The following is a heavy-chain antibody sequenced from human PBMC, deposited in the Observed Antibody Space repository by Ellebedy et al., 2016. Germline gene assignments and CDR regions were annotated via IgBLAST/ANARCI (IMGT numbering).Heavy chain of an antibody. J-gene: IGHJ2*01. D-gene: IGHD2-21*01. CDR2: LSGSGPKT. CDR3: AKHETDGDYYFDL. V-gene: IGHV3-23*01. CDR1: GFTFKTYA. Sequence: GESLKISXAASGFTFKTYAMSWVRQDPGEGLEWVSTLSGSGPKTYYADSVQGRFTISRDNSKSTLYLQMNSLRAEDTAVYYCAKHETDGDYYFDLWGRGTLVTVSS.